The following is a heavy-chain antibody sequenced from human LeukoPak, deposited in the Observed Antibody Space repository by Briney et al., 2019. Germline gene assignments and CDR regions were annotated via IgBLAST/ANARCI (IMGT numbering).Heavy chain of an antibody. CDR1: GGTFSSYA. D-gene: IGHD6-19*01. CDR2: IIPIFGTA. V-gene: IGHV1-69*13. CDR3: ARDLHDSSGWYYRWDY. Sequence: ASVKVSCKASGGTFSSYAISWVRQAPGQGLEWMGGIIPIFGTANYAQKFQGRVTITADESTSTAYMELSSLRSEDTAVYYCARDLHDSSGWYYRWDYWGQGTLVTVSS. J-gene: IGHJ4*02.